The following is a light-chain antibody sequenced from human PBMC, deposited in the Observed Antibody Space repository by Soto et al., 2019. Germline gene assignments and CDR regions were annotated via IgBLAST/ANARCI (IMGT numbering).Light chain of an antibody. J-gene: IGLJ1*01. CDR2: EVS. Sequence: QSALTQPPSVSGSPGQSVTISCTGTSSDVGSYNRVSWYQQPPGTAPKLMIYEVSNRPSGVPDRFSGSKSGNTASLTISGLQAEDEADYYCSLYTSSSTVVFGTGAKVPVL. V-gene: IGLV2-18*01. CDR3: SLYTSSSTVV. CDR1: SSDVGSYNR.